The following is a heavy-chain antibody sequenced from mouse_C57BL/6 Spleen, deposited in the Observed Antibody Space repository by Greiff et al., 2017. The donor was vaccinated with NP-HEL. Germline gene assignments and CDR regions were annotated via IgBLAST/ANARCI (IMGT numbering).Heavy chain of an antibody. Sequence: LMESGASVKISCKASGYAFSSYWMNWVKQRPGKGLEWIGQIYPGDGDTNYNGKFKGKATLTADKSSSTAYMQLSSLTSEDSAVYFCARFIFDYWGQGTTLTVSS. CDR2: IYPGDGDT. CDR3: ARFIFDY. CDR1: GYAFSSYW. V-gene: IGHV1-80*01. D-gene: IGHD1-1*01. J-gene: IGHJ2*01.